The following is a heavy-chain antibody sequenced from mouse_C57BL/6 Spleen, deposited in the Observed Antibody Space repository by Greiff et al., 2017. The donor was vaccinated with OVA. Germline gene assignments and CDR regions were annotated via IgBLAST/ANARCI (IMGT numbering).Heavy chain of an antibody. V-gene: IGHV3-6*01. CDR2: ISYEGSN. J-gene: IGHJ4*01. Sequence: ESGPGLVKPSQSLSLTCSVTGYSITSGYYWNWIRQFPGNKLEWMGYISYEGSNNYNPSLKNRISITRDTSKNQFFLKLNSVTTEDTATYYCARRSIYYDYEGYAMDYWGQGTSVTVSS. CDR1: GYSITSGYY. CDR3: ARRSIYYDYEGYAMDY. D-gene: IGHD2-4*01.